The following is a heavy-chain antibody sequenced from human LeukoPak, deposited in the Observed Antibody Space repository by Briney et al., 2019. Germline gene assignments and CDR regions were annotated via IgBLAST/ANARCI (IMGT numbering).Heavy chain of an antibody. CDR3: ARQPTARPHGYYYYYMDV. J-gene: IGHJ6*03. CDR2: IYYSGST. CDR1: GGSISSSYYY. V-gene: IGHV4-39*01. D-gene: IGHD6-6*01. Sequence: PSETLSLTCSVSGGSISSSYYYWGWIRQSPGKGLEWIGSIYYSGSTYYNPSLKSRVTISVDTSKNQFSLKLSSVTAADTAVYYCARQPTARPHGYYYYYMDVWGKGTTVTVSS.